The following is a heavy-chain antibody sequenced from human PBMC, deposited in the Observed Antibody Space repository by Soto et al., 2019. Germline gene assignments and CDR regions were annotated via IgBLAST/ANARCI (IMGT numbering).Heavy chain of an antibody. CDR3: AKGANPGTAAPDRFAFDI. D-gene: IGHD6-13*01. V-gene: IGHV3-30*18. Sequence: QVQLVESGGGVVQPGGSLRLSCAASGFTFSSYGMHWVRQAPGKGLEWVAVISDGGNDQYYAESVKGRFTISRENYMNTLYLQLNSLRAEDTAVYYCAKGANPGTAAPDRFAFDIWGQGTMVTVSS. CDR2: ISDGGNDQ. CDR1: GFTFSSYG. J-gene: IGHJ3*02.